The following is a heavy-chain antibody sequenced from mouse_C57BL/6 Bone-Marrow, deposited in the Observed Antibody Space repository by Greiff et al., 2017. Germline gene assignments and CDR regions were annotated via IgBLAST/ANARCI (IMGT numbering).Heavy chain of an antibody. CDR3: TRHYYGSSYRYFDV. Sequence: EVQLQQSGGGLVQPGGSMKLSCAASGFTFSDAWMAWVRQSPEKGLEWVAEIRNKANNHATYYAESVKGRFTISRDDCKSSVYLQMNSLRAEDTGIYYCTRHYYGSSYRYFDVWGTGTTVTVSS. V-gene: IGHV6-6*01. J-gene: IGHJ1*03. CDR1: GFTFSDAW. CDR2: IRNKANNHAT. D-gene: IGHD1-1*01.